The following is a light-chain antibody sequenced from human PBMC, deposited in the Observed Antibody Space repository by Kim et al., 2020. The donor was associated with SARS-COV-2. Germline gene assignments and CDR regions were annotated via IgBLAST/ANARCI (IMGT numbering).Light chain of an antibody. J-gene: IGLJ2*01. CDR2: RNN. Sequence: GRGFTSSCYGSSSNIGSNYVYRYQQLPGTAPKLLIYRNNQRPSGVPDRFSGSKSGTSASLAISGLRSEDEADYYCAAWDDSLSGPLFGGGTQLTVL. CDR1: SSNIGSNY. V-gene: IGLV1-47*01. CDR3: AAWDDSLSGPL.